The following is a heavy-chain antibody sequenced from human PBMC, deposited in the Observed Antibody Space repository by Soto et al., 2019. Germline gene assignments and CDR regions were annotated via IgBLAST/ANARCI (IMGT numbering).Heavy chain of an antibody. CDR3: ARGGAVAGDPNLQRYYYGMDV. Sequence: QVQLVQSGAEVKKPGSSVKVSCEASGRTFSSYSIIWVRQAPGQGLEWMGRITPVLGIANYAQKFQGRVTMTADKSTSTAYMDLGSLAFEDTAVYYCARGGAVAGDPNLQRYYYGMDVWGQGTTVTVSS. J-gene: IGHJ6*02. CDR1: GRTFSSYS. V-gene: IGHV1-69*02. D-gene: IGHD6-19*01. CDR2: ITPVLGIA.